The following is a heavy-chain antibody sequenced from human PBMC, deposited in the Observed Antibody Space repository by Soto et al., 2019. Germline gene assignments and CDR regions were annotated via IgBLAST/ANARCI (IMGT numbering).Heavy chain of an antibody. Sequence: QVQLVESGGGLVKPGGSLRLSCAASGFTFSDYYMSWIRQAPGKGLEWVSYISPSGGTIYYSDSVKGRFTLSRDNAKNSLYLQMNSLRAEDTAVYHCVRVGYAYGNDPWGQGTLVAVSS. CDR1: GFTFSDYY. J-gene: IGHJ5*02. V-gene: IGHV3-11*01. D-gene: IGHD3-10*01. CDR2: ISPSGGTI. CDR3: VRVGYAYGNDP.